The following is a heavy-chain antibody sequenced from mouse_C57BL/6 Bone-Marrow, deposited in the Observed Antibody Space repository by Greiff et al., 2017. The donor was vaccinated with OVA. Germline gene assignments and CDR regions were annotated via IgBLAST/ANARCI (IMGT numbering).Heavy chain of an antibody. CDR3: ARRTYDYDGPFDY. J-gene: IGHJ2*01. D-gene: IGHD2-4*01. Sequence: QVQLQQPGAELVMPGASVKLSCKASGYTFTSYWMHWVKQRPGQGLEWIGEIDPSDSYTNYNQKFKGKSTLTVDKSSSTAYMQLSSLTSEDSAVYYCARRTYDYDGPFDYWGQGTTLTVSS. CDR1: GYTFTSYW. V-gene: IGHV1-69*01. CDR2: IDPSDSYT.